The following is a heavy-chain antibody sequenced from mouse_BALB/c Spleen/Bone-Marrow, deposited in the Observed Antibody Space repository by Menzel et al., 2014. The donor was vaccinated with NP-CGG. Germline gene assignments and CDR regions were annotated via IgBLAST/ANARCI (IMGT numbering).Heavy chain of an antibody. CDR1: GYAFTSYN. Sequence: VQLKESGPELVKPGASVKVSCKASGYAFTSYNMYWVKQSHGKSLEWIGYIDPYNGGTSYNQKFKGKATLTVDKSSSTAYMHLNSLTSDASAVYYCARENYGSSSAYWGQGTLVTVSA. CDR3: ARENYGSSSAY. J-gene: IGHJ3*01. CDR2: IDPYNGGT. D-gene: IGHD1-1*01. V-gene: IGHV1S135*01.